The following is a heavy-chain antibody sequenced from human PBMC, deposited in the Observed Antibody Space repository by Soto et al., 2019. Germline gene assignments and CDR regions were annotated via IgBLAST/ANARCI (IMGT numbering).Heavy chain of an antibody. V-gene: IGHV4-39*01. D-gene: IGHD4-17*01. CDR3: ARTTVTTNRRGDY. J-gene: IGHJ4*02. CDR2: IYYSGST. Sequence: KTSETLSLTCTVSGGSISSSSYYWGWIRQPPGKGLEWIGSIYYSGSTYYNPSLKSRVTISVDTSKNQFSLKLSSVTAADTAVYYCARTTVTTNRRGDYWGQGTLVTVSS. CDR1: GGSISSSSYY.